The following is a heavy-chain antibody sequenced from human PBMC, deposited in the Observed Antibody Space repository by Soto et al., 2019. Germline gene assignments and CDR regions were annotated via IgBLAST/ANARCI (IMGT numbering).Heavy chain of an antibody. CDR1: GSSFSSYA. V-gene: IGHV3-30-3*01. CDR3: ARDSNYYDSSGLFDY. D-gene: IGHD3-22*01. Sequence: GGSLSLSCAASGSSFSSYAMHWVRQAPSKGLEWVAVISYDGSNKYYADSVKGRFTISRDNSKNTLYLQMNSLRAEDTALYYCARDSNYYDSSGLFDYWGQGTLVTVSS. J-gene: IGHJ4*02. CDR2: ISYDGSNK.